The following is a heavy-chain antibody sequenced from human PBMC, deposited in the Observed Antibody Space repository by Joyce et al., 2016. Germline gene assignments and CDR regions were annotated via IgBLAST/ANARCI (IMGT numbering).Heavy chain of an antibody. CDR1: GFTFSGNS. V-gene: IGHV3-7*01. CDR3: ARGKAFDV. CDR2: IKQEGSAV. J-gene: IGHJ3*01. Sequence: EVQLVESGGGLVQPGGSLRLSCAASGFTFSGNSMSWLRQAPGGGVEWVANIKQEGSAVYYVDCVKGRFTVSRDNARSLVHLQMVSLRVEDTALYYCARGKAFDVWGQGTMVTVSS.